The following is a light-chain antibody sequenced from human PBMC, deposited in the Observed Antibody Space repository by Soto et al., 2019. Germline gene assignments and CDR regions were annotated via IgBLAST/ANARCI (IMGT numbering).Light chain of an antibody. CDR2: DAS. V-gene: IGKV1-5*01. CDR3: QQYSTYWT. Sequence: DIQMTQSPSSLSASVGDRVTFTCRASQSISSWLAWYQQKPGKAPKLLMYDASSLESGVPSRFSGSKSGTEFTLTISSLQPDDFATYYCQQYSTYWTFGQGTKVDI. CDR1: QSISSW. J-gene: IGKJ1*01.